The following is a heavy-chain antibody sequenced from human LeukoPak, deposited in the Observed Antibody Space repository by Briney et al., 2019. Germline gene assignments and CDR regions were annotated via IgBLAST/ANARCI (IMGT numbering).Heavy chain of an antibody. D-gene: IGHD3-10*01. Sequence: PSETLSLTCAVYGGSFSGYYWSWIRQPPGKGLEWIGEINHSGSTNYNPSLKSRVTISVDTSKNQFSLKLSSVTAADTAVYYCARGDGSGPAAYYYYYYMDVWGKGTTVTVSS. CDR2: INHSGST. CDR3: ARGDGSGPAAYYYYYYMDV. J-gene: IGHJ6*03. V-gene: IGHV4-34*01. CDR1: GGSFSGYY.